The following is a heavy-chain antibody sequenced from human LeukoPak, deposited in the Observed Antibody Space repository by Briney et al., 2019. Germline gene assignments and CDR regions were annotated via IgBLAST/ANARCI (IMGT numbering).Heavy chain of an antibody. V-gene: IGHV3-74*03. CDR3: ARGNWFDP. J-gene: IGHJ5*02. CDR2: INADGSTT. CDR1: GFTFSNYW. Sequence: PGGSLRLSCAASGFTFSNYWMHWVRQAPGKGLLWVSRINADGSTTTYADSVEGRFSISRDNAKNTLYLQMNSLRAEDTAVYYCARGNWFDPWGQGTLVTVSS.